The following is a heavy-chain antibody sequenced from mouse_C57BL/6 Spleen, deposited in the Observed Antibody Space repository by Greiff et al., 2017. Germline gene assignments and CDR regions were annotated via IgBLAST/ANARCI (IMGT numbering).Heavy chain of an antibody. J-gene: IGHJ3*01. CDR2: INPNNGGT. V-gene: IGHV1-26*01. D-gene: IGHD4-1*01. CDR1: GYTFTDYY. CDR3: ASELTGTTY. Sequence: EVQLQQSGPELVKPGASVKISCKASGYTFTDYYMNWVKQSHGKSLEWIGDINPNNGGTSYNQKFKGKATLTVDKSSSTAYMELRSLTSEDSAVYYCASELTGTTYWGQGTLVTVSA.